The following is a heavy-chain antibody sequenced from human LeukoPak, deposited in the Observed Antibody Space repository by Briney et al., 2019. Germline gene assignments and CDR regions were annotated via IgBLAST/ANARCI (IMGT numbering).Heavy chain of an antibody. CDR2: IWYDGSNK. CDR3: ARDLGGVHYYYGMDV. D-gene: IGHD3-10*01. Sequence: GGSLRLSCAASGFTFSSYGMHWVRQAPGKGLEWVALIWYDGSNKYYADSVKGRFTISRDNSKNTLYLQMNSLRAEDTAVYYCARDLGGVHYYYGMDVWGQGTTVTVSS. CDR1: GFTFSSYG. J-gene: IGHJ6*02. V-gene: IGHV3-33*01.